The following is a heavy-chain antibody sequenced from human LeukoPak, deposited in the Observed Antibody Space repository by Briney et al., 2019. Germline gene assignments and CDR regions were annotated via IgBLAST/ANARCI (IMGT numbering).Heavy chain of an antibody. V-gene: IGHV3-30-3*01. Sequence: GGSLRLSCAASGFTFSRFAMHWVRQAPGKGLEWVAVISYDGSNKYYADSVKGRFTFSRDNSKNTLYLQMNSLRAEDTAVYYCAKDRALGSREFDSWGQGILVTVSS. CDR2: ISYDGSNK. J-gene: IGHJ4*02. CDR1: GFTFSRFA. D-gene: IGHD6-13*01. CDR3: AKDRALGSREFDS.